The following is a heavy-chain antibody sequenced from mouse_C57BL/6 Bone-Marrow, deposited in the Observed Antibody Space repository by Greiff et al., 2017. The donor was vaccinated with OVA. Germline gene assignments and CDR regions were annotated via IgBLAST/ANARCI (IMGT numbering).Heavy chain of an antibody. J-gene: IGHJ1*03. Sequence: QVQLQQPGAELVRPGTSVKLSCKASGYTFTSYWMHWVKQRPGQGLEWIGVIDPSDSYTNYNQKFKGKATLTVDTSSSTAYMQLSSLTSEDSAVYYCARGYDGSSWYFDVWGTGTTVTVSS. CDR1: GYTFTSYW. D-gene: IGHD1-1*01. CDR3: ARGYDGSSWYFDV. CDR2: IDPSDSYT. V-gene: IGHV1-59*01.